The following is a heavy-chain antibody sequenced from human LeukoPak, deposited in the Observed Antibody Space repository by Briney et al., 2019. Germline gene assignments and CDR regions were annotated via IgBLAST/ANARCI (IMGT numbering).Heavy chain of an antibody. CDR1: GFTFSSYW. D-gene: IGHD2-2*01. Sequence: PGGSLRLSCAASGFTFSSYWMSWVRQAPGKGLEWVANIKQDGSEKYYVDSVKGRFTISRDNAKNSLYLQMNSLRAEDTAVYYCARDLFIVVVPAAMGYRGQGTLVTVSS. CDR2: IKQDGSEK. J-gene: IGHJ4*02. CDR3: ARDLFIVVVPAAMGY. V-gene: IGHV3-7*01.